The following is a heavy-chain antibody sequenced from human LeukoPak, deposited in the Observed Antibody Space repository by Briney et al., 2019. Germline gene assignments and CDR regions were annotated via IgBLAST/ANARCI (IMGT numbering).Heavy chain of an antibody. CDR3: ARKGIAAAGSEDFDY. V-gene: IGHV3-33*01. D-gene: IGHD6-13*01. CDR2: IWYDGSNK. Sequence: GGSLRFSCAASGFTFSSYGMHWVRQAPGKGLEWVAVIWYDGSNKYYADSVKGRFTISRDNSKNTLYLQMNSLRAEDTAVYYCARKGIAAAGSEDFDYWGQGTLVTVSS. J-gene: IGHJ4*02. CDR1: GFTFSSYG.